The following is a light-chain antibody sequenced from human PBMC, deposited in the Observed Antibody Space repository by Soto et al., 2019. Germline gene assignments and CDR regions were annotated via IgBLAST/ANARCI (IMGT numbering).Light chain of an antibody. CDR1: QGISSY. CDR2: AAS. CDR3: QQLLSYPIT. V-gene: IGKV1-9*01. J-gene: IGKJ5*01. Sequence: LQMTHSPSSVSVSVGDRVTITCRASQGISSYLAWYQQKPGKAPKLLIYAASTLQSGVPLRFSGSGSGTSFTLTISSLQPEDFATYYCQQLLSYPITFGQGTRLEIK.